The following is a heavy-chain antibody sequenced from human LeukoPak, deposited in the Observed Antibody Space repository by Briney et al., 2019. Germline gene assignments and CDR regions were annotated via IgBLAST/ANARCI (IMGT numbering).Heavy chain of an antibody. J-gene: IGHJ6*03. D-gene: IGHD3-10*01. Sequence: PSETLSLTCTVSGGSISSYYWSWIRQPPGKGLEWIGYIYYSGSTNYNPSLKSRVTISVDTSENQFSLKLSSVTAADTAVYYCARQQLTYYYYYMDVWGKGTTVTVSS. CDR1: GGSISSYY. V-gene: IGHV4-59*08. CDR2: IYYSGST. CDR3: ARQQLTYYYYYMDV.